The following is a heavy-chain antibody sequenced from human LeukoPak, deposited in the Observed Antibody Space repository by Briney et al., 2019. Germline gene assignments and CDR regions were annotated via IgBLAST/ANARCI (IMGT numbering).Heavy chain of an antibody. CDR1: GFTFSDYY. J-gene: IGHJ4*02. CDR2: ISSSGTTK. CDR3: AKDPPYCTNGVCSIDY. V-gene: IGHV3-11*01. Sequence: GGSLRLSCAASGFTFSDYYMTWIRQAPGKGLEWVSYISSSGTTKYYADSVKGRFTISRDNSKNTLYLQMNSLRAEDTAVYYCAKDPPYCTNGVCSIDYWGQGTLVTVSS. D-gene: IGHD2-8*01.